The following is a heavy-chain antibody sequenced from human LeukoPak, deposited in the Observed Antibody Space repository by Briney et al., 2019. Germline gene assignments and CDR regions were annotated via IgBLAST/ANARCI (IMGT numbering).Heavy chain of an antibody. V-gene: IGHV4-39*07. CDR1: GDSFTSVTDY. J-gene: IGHJ4*02. Sequence: SETLSLTCTVSGDSFTSVTDYWAWIRQPPGKGLEWIASGDYSGGTYYNPSLESRVAISADMSKNQISLKLSSVTGADTAVYYCAGERGEEYSSGWYKTNFFDNWGQGIRVTVSS. CDR3: AGERGEEYSSGWYKTNFFDN. CDR2: GDYSGGT. D-gene: IGHD6-19*01.